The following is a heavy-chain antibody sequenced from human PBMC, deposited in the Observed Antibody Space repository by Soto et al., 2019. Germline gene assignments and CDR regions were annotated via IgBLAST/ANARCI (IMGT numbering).Heavy chain of an antibody. CDR3: ARGGDTPAEGWFDP. CDR2: IYYSGSP. J-gene: IGHJ5*02. Sequence: QVQLQESGPGLVKPSQTLSLTCTVSGGTISSGGYYWSWIRQHPGKGLEWIGYIYYSGSPYYNPSLKIRVTIAVDTSTNLFSLKLSSVTAADTAVYYCARGGDTPAEGWFDPWGQGTLVTVSS. V-gene: IGHV4-31*03. CDR1: GGTISSGGYY.